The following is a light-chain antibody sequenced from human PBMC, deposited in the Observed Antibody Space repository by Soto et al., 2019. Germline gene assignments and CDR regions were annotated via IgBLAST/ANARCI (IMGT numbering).Light chain of an antibody. Sequence: QSALTQPASVSGSPGQSIAISCTGTSSDVGGYNYVSWYQQHPGKAPKLMIYDVSARPSGVSNRFSGSKSDNTASLTISGLQAEDEADYSCSSYTSSNTVVFGGGTKVTVL. CDR1: SSDVGGYNY. J-gene: IGLJ2*01. CDR2: DVS. V-gene: IGLV2-14*01. CDR3: SSYTSSNTVV.